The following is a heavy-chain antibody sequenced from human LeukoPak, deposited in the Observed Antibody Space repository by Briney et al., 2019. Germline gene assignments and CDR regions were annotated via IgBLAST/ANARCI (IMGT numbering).Heavy chain of an antibody. CDR2: ISWNSGSI. D-gene: IGHD3-10*01. CDR3: AKARGRGDFDY. J-gene: IGHJ4*02. Sequence: GRSLRLSCAASGFTFDDYAMHWVWQAPGKGLEWVSGISWNSGSIGYADSVKGRFTISRDNAKNSLYLQMNSLRAEDTALYYCAKARGRGDFDYWGQGTLVTVSS. V-gene: IGHV3-9*01. CDR1: GFTFDDYA.